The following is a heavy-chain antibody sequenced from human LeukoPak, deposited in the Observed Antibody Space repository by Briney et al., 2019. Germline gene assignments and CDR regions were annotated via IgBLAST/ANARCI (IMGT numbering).Heavy chain of an antibody. CDR3: ARGHSSIWYSVGPYWFEP. CDR1: GFTFSSYE. CDR2: ISSSGSTI. J-gene: IGHJ5*02. Sequence: GGSLRLSCAASGFTFSSYEMNWVRQAPGKGLEWVSYISSSGSTIYYADSVKGRFTISRDNAKNSLYLQMNSLRAEDTAVNYCARGHSSIWYSVGPYWFEPWGQGALVTVSS. V-gene: IGHV3-48*03. D-gene: IGHD6-13*01.